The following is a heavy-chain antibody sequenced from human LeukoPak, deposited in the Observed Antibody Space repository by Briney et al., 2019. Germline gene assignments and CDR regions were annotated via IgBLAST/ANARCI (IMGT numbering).Heavy chain of an antibody. CDR1: GYTFTSYG. J-gene: IGHJ4*02. Sequence: ASVKVSCKASGYTFTSYGISWVRQAPGQGLGWMGWISANNGNTDYAQKLQGRVTMTTDTSTSTAYMELRSLKSDDTAVYYCARYPVSYTSSWHYYFDDWGQGTLVTVSS. V-gene: IGHV1-18*01. CDR3: ARYPVSYTSSWHYYFDD. CDR2: ISANNGNT. D-gene: IGHD6-13*01.